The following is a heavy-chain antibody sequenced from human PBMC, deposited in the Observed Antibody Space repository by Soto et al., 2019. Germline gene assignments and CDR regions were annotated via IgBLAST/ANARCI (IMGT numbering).Heavy chain of an antibody. D-gene: IGHD3-10*01. CDR1: GFTFSSYS. V-gene: IGHV3-48*01. Sequence: GGSLRLSCAASGFTFSSYSMNWVRQAPGKGLEWVSYISSSSSTIYYADSVKGRFTISRDNAKNSLYLQMNSLRAEETAVYYCARDQPERRITMVRGVITSYYYYYMDVWGKGTTVTVSS. CDR3: ARDQPERRITMVRGVITSYYYYYMDV. J-gene: IGHJ6*03. CDR2: ISSSSSTI.